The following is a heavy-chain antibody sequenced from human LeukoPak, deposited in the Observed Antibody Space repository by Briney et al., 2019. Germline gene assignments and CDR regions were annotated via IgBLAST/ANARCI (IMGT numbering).Heavy chain of an antibody. J-gene: IGHJ4*02. D-gene: IGHD3-22*01. CDR1: GYTFTSYD. CDR3: ARGGRDTYYYDSSGYIRY. CDR2: MNPNSGNT. Sequence: GASVKVSCKASGYTFTSYDINRVRQATGQGLEWMGWMNPNSGNTGYAQKFQGRVTMTRNTSISTAYMELSSLRSEDTAVYYCARGGRDTYYYDSSGYIRYWGQGTLVTVSS. V-gene: IGHV1-8*01.